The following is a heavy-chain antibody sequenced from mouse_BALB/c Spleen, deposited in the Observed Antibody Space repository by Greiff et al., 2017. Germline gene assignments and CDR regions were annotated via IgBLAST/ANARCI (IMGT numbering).Heavy chain of an antibody. Sequence: VQLQQSGAELVRSGASVKLSCTASGFNIKDYYMHWVKQRPEQGLEWIGWIDPENGDTEYAPKFQGKDTMTADTSSNTAYLQLSSLTSEDTAVYYCNAGYRYDVAYWGQGTLVTVSA. CDR1: GFNIKDYY. CDR3: NAGYRYDVAY. J-gene: IGHJ3*01. V-gene: IGHV14-4*02. CDR2: IDPENGDT. D-gene: IGHD2-14*01.